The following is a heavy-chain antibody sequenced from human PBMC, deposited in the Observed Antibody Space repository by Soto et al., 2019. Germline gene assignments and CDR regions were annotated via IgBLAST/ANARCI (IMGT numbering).Heavy chain of an antibody. Sequence: ASVKVSCKASGDTFSNYGFSWVRQAPGQGLEWMGWITVSNGVTNYPQRLQGRVTMTTDTSTNTVYMELRSLRSDDTAVYYCARAPKDITKIIGYFDHWGPGTLVTVSS. J-gene: IGHJ4*02. V-gene: IGHV1-18*04. CDR2: ITVSNGVT. D-gene: IGHD3-22*01. CDR1: GDTFSNYG. CDR3: ARAPKDITKIIGYFDH.